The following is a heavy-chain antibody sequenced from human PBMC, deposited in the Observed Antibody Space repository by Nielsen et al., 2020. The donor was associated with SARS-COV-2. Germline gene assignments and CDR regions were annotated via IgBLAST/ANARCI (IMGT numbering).Heavy chain of an antibody. CDR3: ARQQTSHSTYYYYGMDV. CDR1: GYSISSSNW. V-gene: IGHV4-28*01. CDR2: IYYSGST. Sequence: SQTLSLTCAVSGYSISSSNWWGWIRQPPGKGLEWIGYIYYSGSTNYNPSLKSRVTISVDTSKNQFSLKLSSVTAADTAVYYCARQQTSHSTYYYYGMDVWGQGTTVTVSS. D-gene: IGHD6-13*01. J-gene: IGHJ6*02.